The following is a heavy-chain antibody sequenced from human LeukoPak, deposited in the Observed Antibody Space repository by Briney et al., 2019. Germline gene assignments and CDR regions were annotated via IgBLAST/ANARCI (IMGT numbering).Heavy chain of an antibody. CDR1: GGTFISYA. J-gene: IGHJ4*02. D-gene: IGHD3-22*01. CDR2: IIPIFGTA. CDR3: ARAKGRVVITSSLDY. Sequence: SVKVSCKASGGTFISYAISWVRQAPGQGLGWMGRIIPIFGTANYAQKFQGRVTITTDESTSTAYMELSSLRSEDTAVYYCARAKGRVVITSSLDYWGQGTLVTVSS. V-gene: IGHV1-69*05.